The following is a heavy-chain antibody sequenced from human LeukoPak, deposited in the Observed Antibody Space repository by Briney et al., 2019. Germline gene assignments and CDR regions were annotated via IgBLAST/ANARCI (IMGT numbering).Heavy chain of an antibody. J-gene: IGHJ4*02. CDR2: IYPGDPDT. CDR3: ARRVDSSGWYYFDY. V-gene: IGHV5-51*01. Sequence: GESLKISCKGSGHSFTNYWIGWMRQMPGKGLEWMGIIYPGDPDTRYSPSFQGQVTISADKSISTAYLQWSSLKASDTAMYYCARRVDSSGWYYFDYWGQGTLVTVSS. D-gene: IGHD6-19*01. CDR1: GHSFTNYW.